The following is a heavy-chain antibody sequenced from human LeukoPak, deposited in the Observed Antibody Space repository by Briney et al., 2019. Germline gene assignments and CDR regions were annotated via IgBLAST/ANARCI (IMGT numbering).Heavy chain of an antibody. Sequence: GVSVKVSCKASGFTFTSSAVQWVRQARGQRLEWIGWIVVGSGNTNYAQKFQERVTITRDMSTSTAYMELSSLRSEDTAVYYCAAAYYDILTGYFFVFDYWGQGTLVTVSS. D-gene: IGHD3-9*01. J-gene: IGHJ4*02. CDR1: GFTFTSSA. CDR2: IVVGSGNT. CDR3: AAAYYDILTGYFFVFDY. V-gene: IGHV1-58*01.